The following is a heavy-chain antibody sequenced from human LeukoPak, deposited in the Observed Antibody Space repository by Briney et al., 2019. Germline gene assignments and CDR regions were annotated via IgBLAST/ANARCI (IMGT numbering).Heavy chain of an antibody. V-gene: IGHV3-23*01. CDR3: AKLYGSSGTGAFDI. CDR2: ISGSGHST. Sequence: PGGSLRLSCAASGFTFSSYAMSWVRQALGNGLEWVSAISGSGHSTYYADSVKGRFNISRDNSKNTLYLQMNSLRAEDTAVYYCAKLYGSSGTGAFDIWGQGTMVTVSS. CDR1: GFTFSSYA. D-gene: IGHD6-13*01. J-gene: IGHJ3*02.